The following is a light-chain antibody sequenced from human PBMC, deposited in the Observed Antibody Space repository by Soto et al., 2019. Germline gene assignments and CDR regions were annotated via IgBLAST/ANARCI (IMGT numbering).Light chain of an antibody. CDR2: DAS. J-gene: IGKJ1*01. V-gene: IGKV1-5*01. Sequence: DIQLTQSPCTLSVSVGDRATITCRASQSINSRLSWCQQKPGNAPKLLIYDASSLEAGVPSRFSGSGSGREFSLTITSLQPDDFATYYCQQYNSYSKWTFGQGTKVDIK. CDR1: QSINSR. CDR3: QQYNSYSKWT.